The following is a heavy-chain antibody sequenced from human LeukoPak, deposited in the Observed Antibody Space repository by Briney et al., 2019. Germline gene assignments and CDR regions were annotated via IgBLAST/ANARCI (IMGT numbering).Heavy chain of an antibody. CDR1: GFTFSSYW. J-gene: IGHJ5*02. Sequence: GGSLRLSCAASGFTFSSYWMSWVRQAPGKGLEWVANIKQDGSEKYYVDSVKGRFTISRDNAKNSLYLQMNSLRAEDTAVYYCARDYYDSSGYYYGWFDPWGQGTLVTVSS. V-gene: IGHV3-7*01. D-gene: IGHD3-22*01. CDR2: IKQDGSEK. CDR3: ARDYYDSSGYYYGWFDP.